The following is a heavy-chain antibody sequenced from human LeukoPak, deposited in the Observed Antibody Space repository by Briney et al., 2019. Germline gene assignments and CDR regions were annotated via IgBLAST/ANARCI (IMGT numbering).Heavy chain of an antibody. V-gene: IGHV3-7*01. J-gene: IGHJ3*02. CDR1: GFTLSTYG. CDR3: ARQIGWRDAFDI. D-gene: IGHD6-19*01. CDR2: IKQDGSEK. Sequence: GGSLRLSCAASGFTLSTYGMHWVRQAPGKGLEWVASIKQDGSEKYSVDSVKGRFTISRDNAKNSLYLQMNSLRAEDTAVYYCARQIGWRDAFDIWGQGTMVTVSS.